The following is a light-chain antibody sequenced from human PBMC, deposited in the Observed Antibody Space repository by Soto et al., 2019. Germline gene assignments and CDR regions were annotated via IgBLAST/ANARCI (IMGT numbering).Light chain of an antibody. CDR3: SSYTSSGTLVV. V-gene: IGLV2-14*01. Sequence: QSALTQPASVSGSPGQSITISCTGTSSDVGGYNYVSWYQQHPGKAPKLMIYEVSNRPSGVSNRFSGSKSGNTASLTISGLQAEDEADYYCSSYTSSGTLVVFGGGTKRTVL. J-gene: IGLJ2*01. CDR2: EVS. CDR1: SSDVGGYNY.